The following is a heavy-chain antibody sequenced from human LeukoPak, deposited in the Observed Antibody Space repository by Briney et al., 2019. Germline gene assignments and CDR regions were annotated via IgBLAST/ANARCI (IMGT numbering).Heavy chain of an antibody. J-gene: IGHJ4*02. D-gene: IGHD2/OR15-2a*01. Sequence: PGGSLRLSCAASGFTFSSSAMSWVRQAPGKGLEWVSAISASGGSTYYADSVKGRFTISRDRPKNTLLLQMNSLRADDTALYHCARTNTVYGDFDYWGQGILVTVSS. CDR2: ISASGGST. CDR1: GFTFSSSA. V-gene: IGHV3-23*01. CDR3: ARTNTVYGDFDY.